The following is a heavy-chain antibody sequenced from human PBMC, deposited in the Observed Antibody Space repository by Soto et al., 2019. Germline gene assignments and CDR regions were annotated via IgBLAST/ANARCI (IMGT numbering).Heavy chain of an antibody. J-gene: IGHJ4*02. D-gene: IGHD5-12*01. CDR2: IRNHGGDQ. Sequence: PGGSLRLSCVASGVIFNNQGMHWVRQAPGKGLGWVAFIRNHGGDQYYADSVKGRFIISGDNSRNTLYLQMNSLAAEDTAVYYCARNPSGVDIASMADWGQGTRVTSPQ. CDR3: ARNPSGVDIASMAD. V-gene: IGHV3-30*02. CDR1: GVIFNNQG.